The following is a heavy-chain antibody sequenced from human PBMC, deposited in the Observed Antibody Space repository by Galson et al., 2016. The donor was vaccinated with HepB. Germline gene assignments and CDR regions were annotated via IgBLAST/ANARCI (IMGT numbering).Heavy chain of an antibody. CDR2: ISYDGTDK. Sequence: SLRLSCAASGIIFRSNDMHWVRQAPGKGLEWVAAISYDGTDKHYADSVKGRFTISRDNSKNTLFLQMNSLRAEDTAVYYCARVRDGNNWRVQPFDLWGQGTLVTVS. CDR1: GIIFRSND. V-gene: IGHV3-30-3*01. J-gene: IGHJ4*02. CDR3: ARVRDGNNWRVQPFDL. D-gene: IGHD5-24*01.